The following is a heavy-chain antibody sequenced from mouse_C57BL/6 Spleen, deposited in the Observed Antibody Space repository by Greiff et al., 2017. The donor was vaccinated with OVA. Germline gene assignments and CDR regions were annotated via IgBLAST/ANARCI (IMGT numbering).Heavy chain of an antibody. V-gene: IGHV1-55*01. D-gene: IGHD1-1*01. CDR1: GYTFTSYW. CDR3: AREGVTTVVGAMGY. CDR2: IYPGSGST. Sequence: VQLQQPGAELVKPGASVKMSCKASGYTFTSYWITWVKQRPGQGLEWIGDIYPGSGSTNYNETFKSKATLPVATSSSTAYMQLSSLTSEDSAVYYGAREGVTTVVGAMGYWGKGTSVTVAS. J-gene: IGHJ4*01.